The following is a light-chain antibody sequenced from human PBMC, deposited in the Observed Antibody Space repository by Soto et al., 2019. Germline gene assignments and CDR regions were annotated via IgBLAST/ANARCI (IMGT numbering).Light chain of an antibody. J-gene: IGLJ1*01. Sequence: QSVLTQPASVSGSPGQSITISCTGTSSDIGAYNYVSWYQQHPGKAPKLMIYDVNNRPSGVSNRFSGSKSGNTASLTISGLQAEDDADYFCTSYTRSSTYVFGTRTKVTVL. V-gene: IGLV2-14*03. CDR2: DVN. CDR1: SSDIGAYNY. CDR3: TSYTRSSTYV.